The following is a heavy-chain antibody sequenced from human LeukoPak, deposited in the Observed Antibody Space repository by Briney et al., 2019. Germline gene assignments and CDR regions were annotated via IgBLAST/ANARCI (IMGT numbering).Heavy chain of an antibody. J-gene: IGHJ4*02. CDR2: ISAYNGNR. D-gene: IGHD3-9*01. CDR1: GNTFTSYG. CDR3: ARDTSLTYDILTGYYPDYFDY. V-gene: IGHV1-18*01. Sequence: ASVKVSCKASGNTFTSYGISWVRQAPGKGLEWMGWISAYNGNRNYAQKLQGRVTMTTDTSTSTAYMELRSLRSDDTAVYYCARDTSLTYDILTGYYPDYFDYWGQGTLVTVSS.